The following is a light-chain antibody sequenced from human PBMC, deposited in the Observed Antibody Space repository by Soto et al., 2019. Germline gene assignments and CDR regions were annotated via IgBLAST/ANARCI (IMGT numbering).Light chain of an antibody. Sequence: DIQMTQSPSSLSASVGDSVTIPCRASQSISSSLNWYQQKPGKAPRLLIYAASTLQSGVPSGFSGSGSGTDFALTISSLQPENFATYYCQQTFTTPHTFGHGTKVDIK. CDR1: QSISSS. J-gene: IGKJ2*01. CDR2: AAS. V-gene: IGKV1-39*01. CDR3: QQTFTTPHT.